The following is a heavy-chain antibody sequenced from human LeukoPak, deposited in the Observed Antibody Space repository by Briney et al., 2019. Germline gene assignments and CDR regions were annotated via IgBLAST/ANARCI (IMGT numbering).Heavy chain of an antibody. J-gene: IGHJ4*02. CDR1: GFTFSSYG. CDR2: ISYDGSNK. CDR3: TRIRARVAGDY. D-gene: IGHD2-15*01. Sequence: GRSLRLSCAASGFTFSSYGMHWVHQAPGKGLEWVAVISYDGSNKYYADSVKGRFTISRDNSKNTLYLQMNSLRAEDTAAYYCTRIRARVAGDYWGQGTLVTVSS. V-gene: IGHV3-30*03.